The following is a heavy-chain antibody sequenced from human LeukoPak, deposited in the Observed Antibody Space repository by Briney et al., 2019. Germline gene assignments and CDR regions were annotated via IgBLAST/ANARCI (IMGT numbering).Heavy chain of an antibody. Sequence: KPSETLSLTCAVYGGSFSGYYWSWIRQPPGKGLEWIGEINHSESTNYNPSLKSRVTISVDTSKNQFSLKLSSVTAADTAVYYCARDGLSGSSTSYYYYGMDVWGQGTTVAVSS. D-gene: IGHD2-2*01. CDR1: GGSFSGYY. J-gene: IGHJ6*02. CDR3: ARDGLSGSSTSYYYYGMDV. CDR2: INHSEST. V-gene: IGHV4-34*01.